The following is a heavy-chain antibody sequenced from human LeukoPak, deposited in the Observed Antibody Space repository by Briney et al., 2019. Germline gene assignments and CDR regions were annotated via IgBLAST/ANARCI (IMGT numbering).Heavy chain of an antibody. V-gene: IGHV3-33*01. D-gene: IGHD6-19*01. CDR3: ARSSGWYDFDY. CDR1: GFTFSSYG. CDR2: IWYDGSNK. J-gene: IGHJ4*02. Sequence: GGSLRLSCAASGFTFSSYGMHWVRQAPGKGLEWVAVIWYDGSNKYYADSVKGRFTISRDNSKNTLYLQMNSLRAEDTAVYYCARSSGWYDFDYWGQGTLVTVSS.